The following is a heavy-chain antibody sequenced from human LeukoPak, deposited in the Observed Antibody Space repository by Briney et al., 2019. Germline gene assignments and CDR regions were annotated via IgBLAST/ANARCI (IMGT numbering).Heavy chain of an antibody. J-gene: IGHJ4*02. Sequence: GGSLRLSCAASGFIFSNYGMNWVRQAPGKGLEWVSYISSRSSSIYYADSVKGRFTLSRDNAENSLYLQMNSLRDEDTAVYYCARGDYGDRDLDYWGQGTLVTVSS. D-gene: IGHD4-17*01. CDR1: GFIFSNYG. CDR3: ARGDYGDRDLDY. CDR2: ISSRSSSI. V-gene: IGHV3-48*02.